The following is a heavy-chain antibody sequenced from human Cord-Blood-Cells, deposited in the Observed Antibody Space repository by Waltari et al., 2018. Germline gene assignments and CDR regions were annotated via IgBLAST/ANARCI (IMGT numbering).Heavy chain of an antibody. V-gene: IGHV2-5*02. D-gene: IGHD5-12*01. Sequence: QITLKESGPTLVKPTQTLTLTCTFSGFSLSTSGVGVGWIRQPPGKALEWLALIYWDDDKRYSQSLKSRLTITKDTSKNQVVLTMTNMDPVDTATYYCAHRKLVATIFDYWGQGTLVTVSS. CDR1: GFSLSTSGVG. CDR2: IYWDDDK. J-gene: IGHJ4*02. CDR3: AHRKLVATIFDY.